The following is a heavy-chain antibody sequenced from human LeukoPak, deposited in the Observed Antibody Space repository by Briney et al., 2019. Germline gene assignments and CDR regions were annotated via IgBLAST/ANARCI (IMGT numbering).Heavy chain of an antibody. Sequence: SETLSLTCTVSGGSISSSNYYWGWIRQPPGKGLEWIGSIHYSGRTYYNPSLRSRVTVSVDTSKNQFSLKLSSVTAADTAVYYCARHLSWFDPWGQGTLVTVSS. V-gene: IGHV4-39*01. CDR1: GGSISSSNYY. J-gene: IGHJ5*02. CDR2: IHYSGRT. CDR3: ARHLSWFDP.